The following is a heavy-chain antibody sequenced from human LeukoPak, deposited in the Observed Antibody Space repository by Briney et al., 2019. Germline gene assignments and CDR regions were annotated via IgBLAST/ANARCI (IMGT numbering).Heavy chain of an antibody. CDR2: IYGSGTI. D-gene: IGHD3-10*01. CDR3: ARDSGTTGEVKFDP. J-gene: IGHJ5*02. CDR1: GGSISRSY. V-gene: IGHV4-4*07. Sequence: SSDTLSLTCTVSGGSISRSYWSWMRQPAGKGPEWIGRIYGSGTITYNPSLESRVTMSVDTSKNQFSLKLRSVTAADTAVYYCARDSGTTGEVKFDPWGQGILVTVSS.